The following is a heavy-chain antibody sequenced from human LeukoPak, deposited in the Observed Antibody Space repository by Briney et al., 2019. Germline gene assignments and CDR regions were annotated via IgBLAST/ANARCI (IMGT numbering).Heavy chain of an antibody. D-gene: IGHD1-7*01. V-gene: IGHV4-59*02. J-gene: IGHJ6*02. CDR1: GGSVSSYY. CDR2: IYYSGST. CDR3: ARDNWNYGSSMDV. Sequence: SETLSLTYTVSGGSVSSYYWSWIRQPPGKGLEWIGYIYYSGSTNYNPSLKSRVTISVDTSKNQFSLKLSSVTAADTAVYHCARDNWNYGSSMDVWGQGTTVTVSS.